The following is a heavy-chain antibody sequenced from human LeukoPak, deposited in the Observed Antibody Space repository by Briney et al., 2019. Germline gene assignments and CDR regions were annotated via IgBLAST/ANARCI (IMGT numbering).Heavy chain of an antibody. CDR1: GYTFTSYA. D-gene: IGHD4-17*01. V-gene: IGHV1-3*01. J-gene: IGHJ3*02. CDR3: ASEDDYGDAFDI. CDR2: TNAGNGNT. Sequence: ASVKVSCKASGYTFTSYAMHWVRQAPGQGLEWMGWTNAGNGNTKYSQKFQGRVTITRDTSASTAYMELSSLRSEDTAVYYCASEDDYGDAFDIWGQGTMATVSS.